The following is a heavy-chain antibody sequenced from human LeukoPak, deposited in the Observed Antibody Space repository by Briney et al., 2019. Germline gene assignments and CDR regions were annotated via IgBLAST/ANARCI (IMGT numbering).Heavy chain of an antibody. CDR2: ISTYGSAE. D-gene: IGHD2/OR15-2a*01. V-gene: IGHV3-30*18. J-gene: IGHJ4*02. CDR3: AKDGVSELIADY. CDR1: GFSFSNYG. Sequence: GRSLRLSCAASGFSFSNYGMHWVRQTPGKGLEWVACISTYGSAETYADSVKGRFTISRDNSKKTLHLQMNGLRAQDTAVYYCAKDGVSELIADYWGQGTLVTASS.